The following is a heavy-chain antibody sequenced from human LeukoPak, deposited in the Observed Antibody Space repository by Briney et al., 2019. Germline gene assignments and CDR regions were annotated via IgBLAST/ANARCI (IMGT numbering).Heavy chain of an antibody. CDR1: GFTFSSHE. CDR2: ISSSGSTI. CDR3: AELGITMIGGV. Sequence: GGSLRLSCAASGFTFSSHEMNWVRQAPGKGLEWVSYISSSGSTIYYADSVKGRFTISRDNAKNSLYLQMNSLRAEDTAVYYCAELGITMIGGVWGKGPTVTIPS. V-gene: IGHV3-48*03. D-gene: IGHD3-10*02. J-gene: IGHJ6*04.